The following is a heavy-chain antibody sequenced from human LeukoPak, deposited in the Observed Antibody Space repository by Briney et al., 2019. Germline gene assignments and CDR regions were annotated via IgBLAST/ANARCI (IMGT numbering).Heavy chain of an antibody. V-gene: IGHV4-59*12. CDR1: GGSITNYY. D-gene: IGHD3-9*01. CDR3: ARPGRPLRYFDWLT. J-gene: IGHJ5*02. CDR2: ISYSGST. Sequence: SETLSLTCSVSGGSITNYYWSWIRQPPGKGLEWIGFISYSGSTYYNPSLKSRVTISVDRSKNQFSLKLSSVTAADTAVYYCARPGRPLRYFDWLTWGQGTLVTVSS.